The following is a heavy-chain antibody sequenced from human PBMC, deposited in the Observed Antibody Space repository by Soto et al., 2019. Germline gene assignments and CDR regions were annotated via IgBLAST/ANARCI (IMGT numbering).Heavy chain of an antibody. V-gene: IGHV3-48*02. CDR3: VGACHSSS. CDR1: GFSFSRYS. Sequence: EVQLVESGGGLVQPGGSLRLSCAASGFSFSRYSMNWVRQAPGKGLEWVSYIGNSTNTMYYADSVKGRFTISRDNAKNSLYLQMNGLRDDDTVVYYCVGACHSSSWGQGTLVTVSS. J-gene: IGHJ5*02. D-gene: IGHD6-6*01. CDR2: IGNSTNTM.